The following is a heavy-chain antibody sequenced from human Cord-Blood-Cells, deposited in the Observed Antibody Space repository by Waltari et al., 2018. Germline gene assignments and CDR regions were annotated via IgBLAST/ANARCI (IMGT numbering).Heavy chain of an antibody. CDR1: AFTFSSYA. J-gene: IGHJ4*02. CDR2: ISYDGSNK. CDR3: AREAVAGNYFDY. V-gene: IGHV3-30*04. D-gene: IGHD6-19*01. Sequence: QVQLVGSGGGVVQPGRSLRLSCAASAFTFSSYAMLCVRQAPGKGLEWVAVISYDGSNKYYADSVKGRFTISRDNSKNTLYLQMNSLRAEDTAVYYCAREAVAGNYFDYWGQGTLVTVSS.